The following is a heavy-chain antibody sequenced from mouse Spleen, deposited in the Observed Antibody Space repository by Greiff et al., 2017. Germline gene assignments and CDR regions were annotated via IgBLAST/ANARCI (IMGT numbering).Heavy chain of an antibody. CDR2: IDPSDSET. J-gene: IGHJ2*01. Sequence: VQLQQPGAELVRPGSSVKLSCKASGYTFTSYWMHWVKQRPIQGLEWIGNIDPSDSETHYNQKFKDKATLTVDKSSSTAYMQLSSLTSEDSAVYYCARWVTGIYFDYWGQGTTLTVSS. V-gene: IGHV1-52*01. CDR1: GYTFTSYW. CDR3: ARWVTGIYFDY. D-gene: IGHD4-1*01.